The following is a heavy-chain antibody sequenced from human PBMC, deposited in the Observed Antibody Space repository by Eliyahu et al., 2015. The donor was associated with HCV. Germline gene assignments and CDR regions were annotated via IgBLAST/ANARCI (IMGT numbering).Heavy chain of an antibody. V-gene: IGHV3-23*01. CDR1: GFTFGXHA. CDR3: ANPWGAGWYFDL. J-gene: IGHJ2*01. CDR2: ITGSGSNT. D-gene: IGHD3-16*01. Sequence: EVQLLESGGGLVQPGGSLRLSCAASGFTFGXHAMNWVRQAPGKGLGWVSGITGSGSNTYYADSVRGRFTISRDNSKNTLYLQMNSLRAEDTAVYYCANPWGAGWYFDLWGRGTLVTVSS.